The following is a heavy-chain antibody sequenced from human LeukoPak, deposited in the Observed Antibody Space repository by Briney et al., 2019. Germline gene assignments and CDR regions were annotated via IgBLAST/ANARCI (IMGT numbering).Heavy chain of an antibody. CDR1: GGSISSYY. Sequence: SETLSLTCTVSGGSISSYYWSWIRQPPGKGLEWIGYIYYSGSTNYNPSLKSRITISVYTSKNQFSLKLSSVTAAGTAVYYCARAAPSCRGGSCYHYWGQGTLVTVSS. J-gene: IGHJ4*02. CDR2: IYYSGST. D-gene: IGHD2-15*01. CDR3: ARAAPSCRGGSCYHY. V-gene: IGHV4-59*01.